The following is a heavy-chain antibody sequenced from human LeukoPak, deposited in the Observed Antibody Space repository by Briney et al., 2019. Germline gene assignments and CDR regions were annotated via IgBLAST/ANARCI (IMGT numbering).Heavy chain of an antibody. CDR2: IYSGGST. CDR3: ARDLWLDWHDPLL. V-gene: IGHV3-66*01. Sequence: GGSLRLSCAASGFTVSSNYMSWVRQAPGKGLEWVSVIYSGGSTYYADSVKGRFTISRDNSKNTLYLQMNSLRAEDTAVYYCARDLWLDWHDPLLWGQGTLVTVSS. D-gene: IGHD1-1*01. J-gene: IGHJ4*02. CDR1: GFTVSSNY.